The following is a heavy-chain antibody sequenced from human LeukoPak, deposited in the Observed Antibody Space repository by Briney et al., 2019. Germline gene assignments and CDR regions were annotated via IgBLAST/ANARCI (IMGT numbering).Heavy chain of an antibody. CDR3: AKESTNILRFLEWALHNYFDY. J-gene: IGHJ4*02. CDR2: ISGSGGST. V-gene: IGHV3-23*01. Sequence: GGSLRLSCAASGFTFSSYAMSWVRQAPGKGLEWVSAISGSGGSTYYADSVKGRFTISRDNSKNTLYLQMNSLRAEDTAVYYCAKESTNILRFLEWALHNYFDYWGQGTLVTVSS. CDR1: GFTFSSYA. D-gene: IGHD3-3*01.